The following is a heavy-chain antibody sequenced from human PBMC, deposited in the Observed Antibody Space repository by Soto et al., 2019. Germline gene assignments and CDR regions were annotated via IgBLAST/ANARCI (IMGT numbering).Heavy chain of an antibody. CDR2: IIPIFGTA. V-gene: IGHV1-69*13. Sequence: ASVKVSCKASGGTFSSYAISWVRQAPGQGLEWMGGIIPIFGTANYAQKFQGRVTITADESTSTAYMELSSLRSEDTAVYYCARQDTAMPYYYYYGMDVWGQGTTVTVSS. J-gene: IGHJ6*02. CDR3: ARQDTAMPYYYYYGMDV. CDR1: GGTFSSYA. D-gene: IGHD5-18*01.